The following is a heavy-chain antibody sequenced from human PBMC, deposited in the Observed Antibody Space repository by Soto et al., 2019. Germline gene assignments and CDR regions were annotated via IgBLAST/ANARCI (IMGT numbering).Heavy chain of an antibody. CDR3: ASRGGNNYYGMDV. CDR1: GGSFSGYY. J-gene: IGHJ6*02. CDR2: INHSGST. Sequence: SETLSLTCAVYGGSFSGYYWSWIRQPPGKGLEWIGEINHSGSTNYNPSLKSRVTISVDTSKNQFSLKLSSVTAADTAVSYCASRGGNNYYGMDVWGQGTTVTVS. D-gene: IGHD3-16*01. V-gene: IGHV4-34*01.